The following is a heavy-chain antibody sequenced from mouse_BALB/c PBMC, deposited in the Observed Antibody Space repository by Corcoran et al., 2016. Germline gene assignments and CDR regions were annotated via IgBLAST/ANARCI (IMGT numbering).Heavy chain of an antibody. CDR2: INTYTGEP. V-gene: IGHV9-3-1*01. D-gene: IGHD2-5*01. CDR3: ARRSNYSFDY. CDR1: GYTFTNYG. J-gene: IGHJ2*01. Sequence: QIQLVQSGPELKKPGETVKISCKASGYTFTNYGMNWVKQAPGKGLKWMGWINTYTGEPTYADDFKGRFAFSLETSASTAYLQINNLKNEDTATYFCARRSNYSFDYWGQGTTLTVSS.